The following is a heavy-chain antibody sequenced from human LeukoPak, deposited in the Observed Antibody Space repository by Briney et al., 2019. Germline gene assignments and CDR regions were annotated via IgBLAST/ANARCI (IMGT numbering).Heavy chain of an antibody. CDR3: TRHIPDPPYYYDSSGYYYELRAFDI. CDR2: IRSKANSYAT. V-gene: IGHV3-73*01. Sequence: GGSLRLSCAASGYTFSGSAMYWVLQASGKGLEWVGRIRSKANSYATAYAASVKGRFTISRDDSKNTAYLQMNSLKTEDTAVYYCTRHIPDPPYYYDSSGYYYELRAFDIWGQGTMVTVSS. CDR1: GYTFSGSA. D-gene: IGHD3-22*01. J-gene: IGHJ3*02.